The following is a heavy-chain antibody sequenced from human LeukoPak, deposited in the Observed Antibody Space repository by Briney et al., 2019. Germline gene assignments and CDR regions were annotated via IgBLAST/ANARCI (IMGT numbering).Heavy chain of an antibody. D-gene: IGHD3-3*01. CDR2: IKQDGSEK. CDR3: ARDHLTTIFGVLIFNAIDF. V-gene: IGHV3-7*01. CDR1: GFTFSRSR. Sequence: GGSLRLSCAASGFTFSRSRMSWVRQAPGKGLEWVANIKQDGSEKYYVDSVKGRFTISRDNARNSVYLQMNSLRAEDTAVYYCARDHLTTIFGVLIFNAIDFWGQGTLVAVSS. J-gene: IGHJ4*02.